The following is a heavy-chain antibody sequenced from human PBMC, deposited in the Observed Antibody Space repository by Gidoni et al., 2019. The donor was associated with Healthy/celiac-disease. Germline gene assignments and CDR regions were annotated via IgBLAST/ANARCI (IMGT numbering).Heavy chain of an antibody. Sequence: QLQLQESGPGLVKPSETLSLTCTVSGGSISSRSYYWGWIRQPPGKWLEWIGSIYYSGSTYYNPSLKSRVTISVDTSKNQFSLKLSSVTAADTAVYYCARRPRITIFSGDWYFDLWGRGTLVTVSS. CDR3: ARRPRITIFSGDWYFDL. J-gene: IGHJ2*01. V-gene: IGHV4-39*01. CDR2: IYYSGST. D-gene: IGHD3-9*01. CDR1: GGSISSRSYY.